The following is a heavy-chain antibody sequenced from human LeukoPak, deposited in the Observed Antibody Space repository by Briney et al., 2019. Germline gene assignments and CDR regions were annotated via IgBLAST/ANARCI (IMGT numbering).Heavy chain of an antibody. J-gene: IGHJ5*02. D-gene: IGHD3-10*01. V-gene: IGHV5-10-1*01. Sequence: GESPKIPCKCSGYSFTSYWISWVRQMPAKGLEWMGRIDPSDSYTNYSPSFQGHVTISAAKSISTAYLQCSSLKASDTAMYYCARHDPRITMVRGETQNWFDPWGQGTLVTVSS. CDR3: ARHDPRITMVRGETQNWFDP. CDR1: GYSFTSYW. CDR2: IDPSDSYT.